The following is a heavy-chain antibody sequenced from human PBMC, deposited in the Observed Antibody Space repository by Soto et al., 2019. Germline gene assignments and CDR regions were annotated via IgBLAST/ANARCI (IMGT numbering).Heavy chain of an antibody. J-gene: IGHJ4*02. V-gene: IGHV3-23*01. D-gene: IGHD4-4*01. CDR2: ISGSGGSA. CDR3: AKFDYTLWYFDY. Sequence: PGGSLRLSCAASGFTFSSSAMSWVRQAPGKGLEWVSVISGSGGSAYYADSVKGRFTISRDNSKNTLYLQMNSLRAEDTAVYYCAKFDYTLWYFDYWGQGTLVTVSS. CDR1: GFTFSSSA.